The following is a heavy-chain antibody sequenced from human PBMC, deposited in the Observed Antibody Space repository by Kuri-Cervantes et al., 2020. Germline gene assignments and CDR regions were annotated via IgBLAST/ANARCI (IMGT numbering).Heavy chain of an antibody. V-gene: IGHV3-30*18. CDR1: GFTFSSYG. Sequence: GGSLRLSCAAYGFTFSSYGMHWVRQAPGKGLEWVAVISYDGSNKYYADSVKGRFTISRDNSKNTRYLQMNSLRAEDTAVYYCAKDRGGRGGMDVWGQGTTVTVSS. CDR3: AKDRGGRGGMDV. J-gene: IGHJ6*02. CDR2: ISYDGSNK. D-gene: IGHD3-10*01.